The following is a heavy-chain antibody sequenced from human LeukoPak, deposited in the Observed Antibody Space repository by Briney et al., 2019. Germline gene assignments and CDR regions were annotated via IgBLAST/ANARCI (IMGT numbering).Heavy chain of an antibody. CDR1: GYTFTSYY. Sequence: ASVKVSCKASGYTFTSYYMHWVRQAPGQGLEWMGIINPFGGSTSYAQKFQGRVTMTRDTSTSTVYMELSSLRSEDTAVYYCARDLGYCTNGVCYTSWYFDYWGQGTLVTVSS. D-gene: IGHD2-8*01. CDR3: ARDLGYCTNGVCYTSWYFDY. J-gene: IGHJ4*02. CDR2: INPFGGST. V-gene: IGHV1-46*01.